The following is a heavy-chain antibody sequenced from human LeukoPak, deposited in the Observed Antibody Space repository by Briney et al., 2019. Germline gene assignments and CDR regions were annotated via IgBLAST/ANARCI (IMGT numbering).Heavy chain of an antibody. CDR1: GDSISSNTYY. Sequence: SETLSLTCTVSGDSISSNTYYWGWIRQPPGKGLEWIGSIYYSGTTYYNPSLESRVTVSVDTSKNQFSLKLSSVTAADTAVCYCARHTGGWSPFDYWGQGTLVTVSS. J-gene: IGHJ4*02. CDR3: ARHTGGWSPFDY. CDR2: IYYSGTT. D-gene: IGHD6-19*01. V-gene: IGHV4-39*01.